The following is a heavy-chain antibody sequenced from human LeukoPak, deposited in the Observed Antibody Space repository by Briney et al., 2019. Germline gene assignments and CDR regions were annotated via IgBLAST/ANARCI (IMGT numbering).Heavy chain of an antibody. CDR1: GFTFSSYG. CDR3: ARDFRLQLFDD. V-gene: IGHV3-33*01. J-gene: IGHJ4*02. Sequence: GGSLRLSCAASGFTFSSYGFHWVRQAPGKGLEWVAVICSDGSYKYYADSVKGRFTISRDDSENTLYLQMNSLRAEDTAVYYCARDFRLQLFDDGGQGTLVTVFS. CDR2: ICSDGSYK. D-gene: IGHD5-24*01.